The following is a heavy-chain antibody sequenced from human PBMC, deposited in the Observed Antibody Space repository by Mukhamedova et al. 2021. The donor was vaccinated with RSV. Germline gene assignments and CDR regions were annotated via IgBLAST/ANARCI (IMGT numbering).Heavy chain of an antibody. V-gene: IGHV4-34*01. D-gene: IGHD3-16*01. Sequence: TSYNPSLTSRVTLSLDTSKNQFSLRLSSATAADTAVYYCARGRGGRAARPYYYYGMDVWGQGTKVTVSS. CDR2: T. J-gene: IGHJ6*02. CDR3: ARGRGGRAARPYYYYGMDV.